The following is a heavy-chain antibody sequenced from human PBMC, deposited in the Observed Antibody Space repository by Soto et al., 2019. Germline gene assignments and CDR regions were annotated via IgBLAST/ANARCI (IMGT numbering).Heavy chain of an antibody. CDR2: IYYSGST. Sequence: PSETLSLTCTVSGGSISSGGYYWSWIRQHPGKGLEWIGYIYYSGSTYYNPSLKSRVTISVDTSKNQFSLKLSSVTAADTAVYYCARKKGSGGGYYYYCGMDVWGQGTTVTVSS. J-gene: IGHJ6*02. V-gene: IGHV4-31*03. D-gene: IGHD3-10*01. CDR3: ARKKGSGGGYYYYCGMDV. CDR1: GGSISSGGYY.